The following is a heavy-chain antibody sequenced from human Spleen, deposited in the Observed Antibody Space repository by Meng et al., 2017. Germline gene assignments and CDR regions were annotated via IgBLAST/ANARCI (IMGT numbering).Heavy chain of an antibody. D-gene: IGHD2-15*01. CDR1: GGSINTDHW. Sequence: GSLRLSCAVSGGSINTDHWCKWVRQSPGRGLEWIGQIYPSGSSNSNPSLKSRVTISIDKSKSRFSLELTSVTAADTAVYFCAREYCNGDGCNFVSVDVWGQGTAVTVSS. CDR2: IYPSGSS. CDR3: AREYCNGDGCNFVSVDV. J-gene: IGHJ6*02. V-gene: IGHV4-4*01.